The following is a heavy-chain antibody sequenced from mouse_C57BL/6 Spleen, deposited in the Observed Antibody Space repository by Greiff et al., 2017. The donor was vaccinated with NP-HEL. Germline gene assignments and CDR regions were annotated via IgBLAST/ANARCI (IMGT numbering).Heavy chain of an antibody. J-gene: IGHJ3*01. CDR2: IYWDDDK. CDR1: GFSLSTSGMG. Sequence: QVQLKESGPGILQSSQTLSLTCSFSGFSLSTSGMGVSWIRQPSGKGLEWLAHIYWDDDKRYNPSLKSRLTISKDTFRNQVFLTITSVDTADTATYYCAPYSNGSGFAYWGQGTLVTVSA. CDR3: APYSNGSGFAY. D-gene: IGHD2-5*01. V-gene: IGHV8-12*01.